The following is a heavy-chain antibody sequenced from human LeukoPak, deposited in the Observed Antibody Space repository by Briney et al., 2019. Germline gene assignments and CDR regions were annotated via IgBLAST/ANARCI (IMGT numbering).Heavy chain of an antibody. CDR2: IYYSGTT. V-gene: IGHV4-39*01. Sequence: PSETLSLTCTVSGGSISSSSYYWGWVRQPPGRGLEWIGSIYYSGTTYYNPSLKSRVTISVDTSKNQFSLKLRSVTATDTAVYYCARLWYASGSYSVFDYWGQGTLVTVSS. D-gene: IGHD3-10*01. CDR1: GGSISSSSYY. J-gene: IGHJ4*02. CDR3: ARLWYASGSYSVFDY.